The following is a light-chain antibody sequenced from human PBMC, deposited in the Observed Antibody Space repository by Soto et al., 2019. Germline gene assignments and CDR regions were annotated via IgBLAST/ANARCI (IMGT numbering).Light chain of an antibody. V-gene: IGKV1-39*01. CDR3: QQSYSTTT. CDR2: TAS. J-gene: IGKJ4*01. Sequence: DIQMTQSPSSLSASVGDRVTITCRASQSINSYLNWYQQKPGKAPKLLIYTASTLQSGVPSRFSGSGSGTDFILTISSLQPEDFATYYCQQSYSTTTFDGGTTVEIK. CDR1: QSINSY.